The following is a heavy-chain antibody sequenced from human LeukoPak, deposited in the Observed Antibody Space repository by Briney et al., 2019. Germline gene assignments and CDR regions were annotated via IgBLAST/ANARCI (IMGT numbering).Heavy chain of an antibody. CDR2: IWYDGRDK. V-gene: IGHV3-30*02. Sequence: GGSLRLSCAASGFTFSGCGMHWVRQAPGKGLEWVAFIWYDGRDKYYTDSVNGRFTISRDNSKNTLYLQMNSLRAEDTAMYYCAKAPYSYGSYFDYWGQGTLVTVSS. CDR1: GFTFSGCG. D-gene: IGHD5-18*01. J-gene: IGHJ4*02. CDR3: AKAPYSYGSYFDY.